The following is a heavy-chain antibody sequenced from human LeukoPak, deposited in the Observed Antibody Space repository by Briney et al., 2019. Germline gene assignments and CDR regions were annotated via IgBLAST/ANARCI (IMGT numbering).Heavy chain of an antibody. CDR2: ISGSGGST. V-gene: IGHV3-23*01. CDR3: AKSDYYGSGSYYRY. Sequence: GGSLRLSCAASGFTFSSYAMSWVRQAPGKGLEWVSGISGSGGSTYYADSVKGRFTISRDNSKNTLYLQMNSLRAEDTAVYYCAKSDYYGSGSYYRYWGQGTLVTVSS. D-gene: IGHD3-10*01. J-gene: IGHJ4*02. CDR1: GFTFSSYA.